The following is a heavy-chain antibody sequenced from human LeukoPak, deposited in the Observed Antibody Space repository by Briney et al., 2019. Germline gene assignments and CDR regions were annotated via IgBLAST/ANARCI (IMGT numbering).Heavy chain of an antibody. CDR2: IYTSGST. V-gene: IGHV4-4*09. CDR1: GGSISSYY. CDR3: ARSGRNYDFWSGYTFDY. D-gene: IGHD3-3*01. Sequence: SETLSLTCTVSGGSISSYYWSWIRQPPGKGLEWIGYIYTSGSTNYNPSLKSRVTISVDTSKNQFSLKLSSVTAADTAVYYCARSGRNYDFWSGYTFDYWGQRTLVTVSS. J-gene: IGHJ4*02.